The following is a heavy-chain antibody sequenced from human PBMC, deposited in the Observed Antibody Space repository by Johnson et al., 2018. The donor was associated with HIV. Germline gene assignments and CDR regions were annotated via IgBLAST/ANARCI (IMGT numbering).Heavy chain of an antibody. CDR3: ARASVVVPFYAFDI. CDR2: INSEGSST. Sequence: VQLMESGGGLVQPGGSLRLSCAASGFTFSTYWMHWVRQAPGKGLVWVSRINSEGSSTTYADSVKGRFTISRDNAKNTLYLQMNSLRAEDTAVYYCARASVVVPFYAFDIWGQGTMVTVSS. D-gene: IGHD2-21*01. CDR1: GFTFSTYW. J-gene: IGHJ3*02. V-gene: IGHV3-74*02.